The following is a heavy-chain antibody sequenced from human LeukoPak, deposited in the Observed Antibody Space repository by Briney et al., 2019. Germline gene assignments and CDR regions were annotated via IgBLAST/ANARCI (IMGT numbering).Heavy chain of an antibody. CDR2: INPSGGST. CDR1: VYTFTSGY. V-gene: IGHV1-46*01. Sequence: ASVKVSCKASVYTFTSGYMHWGRQAPGQGLEWMGIINPSGGSTSYAQKFQGRVTMTRDTSTTTVYMELRRLRSQDTAVYYCARHPLLEAWGQGTLVIVSS. J-gene: IGHJ5*02. CDR3: ARHPLLEA.